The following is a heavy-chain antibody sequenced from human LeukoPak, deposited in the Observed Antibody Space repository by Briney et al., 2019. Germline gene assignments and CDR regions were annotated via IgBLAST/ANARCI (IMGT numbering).Heavy chain of an antibody. D-gene: IGHD2-2*01. CDR2: ISGSGGST. CDR1: GLTFSSYG. Sequence: GGTLRLSCAASGLTFSSYGMSWVRQAPGKGLEWVSAISGSGGSTYYADSVKGRFTISRDNSKNTLYLQMSSLRAEDTAVYYCAGYLAFDIWGQGTMVTVSS. V-gene: IGHV3-23*01. CDR3: AGYLAFDI. J-gene: IGHJ3*02.